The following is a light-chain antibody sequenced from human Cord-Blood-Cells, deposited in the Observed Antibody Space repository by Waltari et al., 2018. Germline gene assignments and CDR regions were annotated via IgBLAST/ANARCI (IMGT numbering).Light chain of an antibody. CDR3: CSYAGSSTAV. CDR1: SSEVGSYNL. V-gene: IGLV2-23*02. J-gene: IGLJ7*01. Sequence: QSALTQPASVSGSPGQSITISCTGTSSEVGSYNLVSWYQQHPGKAPKLMIYEVSKRPSGVSNRFSGSKSGNTASLTISGLQAEDEADYYCCSYAGSSTAVFGGGTQLTVL. CDR2: EVS.